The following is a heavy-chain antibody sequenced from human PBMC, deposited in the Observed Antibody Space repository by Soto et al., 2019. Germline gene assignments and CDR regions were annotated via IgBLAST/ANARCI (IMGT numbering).Heavy chain of an antibody. Sequence: VGSLRLSCAASGFTFSIYSMNWVRQAPGKGLEWVSSITSSNSYIYYADSVKGRFTISRDNAKNSLYLQMNSLRAEDTAIYYCARDEEARPYFYGMDVWGQGTTVT. CDR1: GFTFSIYS. CDR3: ARDEEARPYFYGMDV. CDR2: ITSSNSYI. D-gene: IGHD6-6*01. J-gene: IGHJ6*02. V-gene: IGHV3-21*01.